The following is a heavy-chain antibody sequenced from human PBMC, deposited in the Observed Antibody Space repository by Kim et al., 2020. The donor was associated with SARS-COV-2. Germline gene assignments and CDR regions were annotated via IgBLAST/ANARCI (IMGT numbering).Heavy chain of an antibody. D-gene: IGHD6-13*01. CDR2: ISYDGSNK. Sequence: GGSLRLSCAASGFTFSSYAMHWVRQAPGKGLEWVAVISYDGSNKYYADSVKGRFTISRDNSKNTLYLQMNSLRAEDTAVYYCARGDSSSWYSSFIVAGHFDYWGQGTLVTVSS. J-gene: IGHJ4*02. V-gene: IGHV3-30*04. CDR3: ARGDSSSWYSSFIVAGHFDY. CDR1: GFTFSSYA.